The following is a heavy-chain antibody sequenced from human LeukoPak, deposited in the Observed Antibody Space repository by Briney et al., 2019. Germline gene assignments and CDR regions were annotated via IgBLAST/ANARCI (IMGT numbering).Heavy chain of an antibody. CDR2: VYASGST. CDR3: ARDFYADNGHSPLDS. CDR1: GVSIGNYY. D-gene: IGHD3-16*01. V-gene: IGHV4-4*07. J-gene: IGHJ5*01. Sequence: SETLSLTCTVSGVSIGNYYLNWIRHSAGKGFEWIGRVYASGSTNYNPSLKSRVTMSMDKSKNQFSLRLTSVTAADTAVYYCARDFYADNGHSPLDSWGLGALVTVSS.